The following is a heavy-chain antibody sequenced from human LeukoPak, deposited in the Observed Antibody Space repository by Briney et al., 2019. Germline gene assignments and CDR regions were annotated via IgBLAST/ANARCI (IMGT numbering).Heavy chain of an antibody. CDR3: AKGSIPVAGPNWFDP. Sequence: GGSLRLSCAASGFTFDDYAMHWVRQAPGKGLEWVSGISWSSGSIGYADSVKGRFTISRDDAKNSLYLLMNSLRAEDTALYYCAKGSIPVAGPNWFDPWGQGTLVTVSS. V-gene: IGHV3-9*01. D-gene: IGHD6-19*01. CDR2: ISWSSGSI. J-gene: IGHJ5*02. CDR1: GFTFDDYA.